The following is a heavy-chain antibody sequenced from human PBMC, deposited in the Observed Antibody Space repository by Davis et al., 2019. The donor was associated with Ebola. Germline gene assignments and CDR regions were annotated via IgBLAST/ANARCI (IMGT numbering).Heavy chain of an antibody. J-gene: IGHJ6*02. Sequence: GESLKISCAASEFTFRTSIIHWVRQAPGKGPEWVSAISGGGDSPYYADSVKGRFTISRDNSKNTVYLQMDSLRGEDTAVYYCANRRLWGQGTTVTVSS. V-gene: IGHV3-23*01. CDR1: EFTFRTSI. D-gene: IGHD6-25*01. CDR2: ISGGGDSP. CDR3: ANRRL.